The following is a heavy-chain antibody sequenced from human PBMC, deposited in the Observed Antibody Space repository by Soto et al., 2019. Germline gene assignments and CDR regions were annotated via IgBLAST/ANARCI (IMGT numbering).Heavy chain of an antibody. D-gene: IGHD3-10*01. CDR3: ARDFGAGAHFDH. CDR2: INHIGES. J-gene: IGHJ4*02. Sequence: QVHLQQWGTGLLKPSETLSLTCAVYGGSLTDYWWTWIRQTPGKGLEWIGEINHIGESNHNPSLKSRVTISLDTSQNQFSSKLTSVTVADTAVYYCARDFGAGAHFDHWGQGSLVTVSS. V-gene: IGHV4-34*01. CDR1: GGSLTDYW.